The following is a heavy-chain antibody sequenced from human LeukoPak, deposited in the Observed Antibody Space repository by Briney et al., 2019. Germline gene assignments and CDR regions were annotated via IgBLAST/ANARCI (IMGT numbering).Heavy chain of an antibody. CDR1: GYTFSGYY. J-gene: IGHJ4*02. CDR2: INPNSGGT. D-gene: IGHD7-27*01. Sequence: ASVKVSCKASGYTFSGYYIHWVRQAPGQGLEWMGWINPNSGGTNYAQKFQGRVTMTRDTSISTAYMELSRLRSDDTAVYYCARDLLYTGDSVGHWGQGTLVTVSS. CDR3: ARDLLYTGDSVGH. V-gene: IGHV1-2*02.